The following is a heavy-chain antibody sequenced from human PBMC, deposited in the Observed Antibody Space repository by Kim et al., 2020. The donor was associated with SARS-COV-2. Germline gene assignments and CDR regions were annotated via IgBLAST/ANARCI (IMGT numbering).Heavy chain of an antibody. CDR2: T. D-gene: IGHD6-6*01. CDR3: ARHSSSFEVDY. V-gene: IGHV5-10-1*01. Sequence: TNYSPSFQGHVTTSADKSISTAYLQWSSLKASDTAMYYCARHSSSFEVDYWGQGTLVTVSS. J-gene: IGHJ4*02.